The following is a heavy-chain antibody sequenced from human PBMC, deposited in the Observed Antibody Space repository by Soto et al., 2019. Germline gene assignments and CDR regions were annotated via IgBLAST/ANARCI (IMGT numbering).Heavy chain of an antibody. Sequence: QVQLVKTGAEVKKPGASVKVSCKASGYTFTSYAMHWVRQAPGQRLEWMGWINAGNGNTKYSQKFQGRVTITRDKSASTAYMELSSLRSEDTAVYYCARAKRTGYNWFDPWGQGTLVTVSS. J-gene: IGHJ5*02. CDR1: GYTFTSYA. D-gene: IGHD1-1*01. CDR3: ARAKRTGYNWFDP. CDR2: INAGNGNT. V-gene: IGHV1-3*01.